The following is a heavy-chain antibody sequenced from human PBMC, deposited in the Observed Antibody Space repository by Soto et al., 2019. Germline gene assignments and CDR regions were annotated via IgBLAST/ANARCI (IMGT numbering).Heavy chain of an antibody. D-gene: IGHD3-3*01. Sequence: ASVKVSCKASGYTFTSYGISRLRPPPEQGLEWMVWISAYNGDTNFAQKLQDRVTITTDTSTSTAYMELKSLRSDDAAAYYCARDRVTIFGKQADAFDLWGQGTMVTVSS. CDR3: ARDRVTIFGKQADAFDL. CDR2: ISAYNGDT. J-gene: IGHJ3*01. V-gene: IGHV1-18*01. CDR1: GYTFTSYG.